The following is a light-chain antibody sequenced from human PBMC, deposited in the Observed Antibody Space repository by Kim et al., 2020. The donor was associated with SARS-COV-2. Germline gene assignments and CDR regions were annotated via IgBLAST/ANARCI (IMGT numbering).Light chain of an antibody. CDR2: GTS. CDR3: QQANSFPIT. CDR1: QGISGW. J-gene: IGKJ5*01. V-gene: IGKV1-12*01. Sequence: ASVGDRVTITCRASQGISGWLAWYQQIPGKAPNLLIYGTSSLQSGVPSRFSGSGSGTHFTLTISSLQPEDFATYYCQQANSFPITFGQGTRLEIK.